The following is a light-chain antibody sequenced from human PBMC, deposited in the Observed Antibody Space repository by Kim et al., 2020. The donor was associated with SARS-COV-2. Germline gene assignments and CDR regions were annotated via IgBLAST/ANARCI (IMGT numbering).Light chain of an antibody. CDR2: DTS. CDR3: QPYYTYPWT. J-gene: IGKJ1*01. Sequence: AIRMTQSPSSFSASTGERVTITCRASQGITRNLAWYQQKLGKAPELLMYDTSTLQSGVLSRFSGSGSGTDFTLTISSLQSEDSATYYCQPYYTYPWTFGQGTKVDIK. CDR1: QGITRN. V-gene: IGKV1-8*01.